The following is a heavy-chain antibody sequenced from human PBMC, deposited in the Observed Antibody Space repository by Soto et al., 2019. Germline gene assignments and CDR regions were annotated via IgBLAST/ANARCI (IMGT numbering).Heavy chain of an antibody. CDR1: GGSISSYY. CDR2: IYYSGST. Sequence: SETLSLTCTVSGGSISSYYWSWIRQPPGKGLEWIGYIYYSGSTNYNPSLKSRVTISVDTSKNQFSPKLSSVTAADTAVYYCARHGSTFGGVIGEFDYWGQGTLVTVSS. CDR3: ARHGSTFGGVIGEFDY. D-gene: IGHD3-16*02. V-gene: IGHV4-59*08. J-gene: IGHJ4*02.